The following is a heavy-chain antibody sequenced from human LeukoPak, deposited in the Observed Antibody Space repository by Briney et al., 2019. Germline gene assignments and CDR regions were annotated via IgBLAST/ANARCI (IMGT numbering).Heavy chain of an antibody. J-gene: IGHJ4*02. V-gene: IGHV1-69*13. CDR3: DTYYYDSSGYYFDY. CDR1: GGTFSSYA. D-gene: IGHD3-22*01. Sequence: ASVKVSCKASGGTFSSYAISWVRQAPGQGLEWMGGIIPIFGTANYAQKFQGRVTITADESTSTAYMELSSLRSEATAVYYCDTYYYDSSGYYFDYWGQGTLVTVSS. CDR2: IIPIFGTA.